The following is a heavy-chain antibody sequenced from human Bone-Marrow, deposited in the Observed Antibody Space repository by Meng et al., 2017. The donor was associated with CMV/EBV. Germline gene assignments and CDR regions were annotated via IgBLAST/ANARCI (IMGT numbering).Heavy chain of an antibody. CDR3: AYYSSSGYYFDY. CDR2: IRYDGTEK. V-gene: IGHV3-30*02. J-gene: IGHJ4*02. D-gene: IGHD3-22*01. CDR1: GFIFKTYA. Sequence: GESLKISCAASGFIFKTYAMHWVRQAPGKGLEWVTGIRYDGTEKYYADSVRGRFTVSRDNSKNILYLEMNSLRTEDTALYYCAYYSSSGYYFDYWGRRTLVTVSS.